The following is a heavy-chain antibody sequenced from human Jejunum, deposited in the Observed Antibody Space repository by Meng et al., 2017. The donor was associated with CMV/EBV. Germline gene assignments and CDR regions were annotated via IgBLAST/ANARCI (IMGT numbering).Heavy chain of an antibody. CDR2: IRNKANSYTT. CDR1: GFTFSTHY. J-gene: IGHJ4*02. D-gene: IGHD2/OR15-2a*01. V-gene: IGHV3-72*01. CDR3: TKGPAWPYFFDS. Sequence: SGFTFSTHYMHWVRQAPGKGLEWVGHIRNKANSYTTEYAASVQGRFTISRDDSKNSLYLQMNSLKIEDTAVYYCTKGPAWPYFFDSWGQGTEVTVSS.